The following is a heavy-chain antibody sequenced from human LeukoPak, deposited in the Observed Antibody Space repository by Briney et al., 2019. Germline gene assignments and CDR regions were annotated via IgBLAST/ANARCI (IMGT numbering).Heavy chain of an antibody. V-gene: IGHV3-30*04. Sequence: PGGSLRLSCAASGSTFNQYAIHWARQAPGKGLEWVAVISKDGITRIYANSVEGRFTISRDNSKNTLYLQLSSLRLEDTAVYYCVREGYYDSGGPFSGYFDYWGRGDLVTVSS. CDR2: ISKDGITR. D-gene: IGHD3-22*01. CDR1: GSTFNQYA. CDR3: VREGYYDSGGPFSGYFDY. J-gene: IGHJ4*02.